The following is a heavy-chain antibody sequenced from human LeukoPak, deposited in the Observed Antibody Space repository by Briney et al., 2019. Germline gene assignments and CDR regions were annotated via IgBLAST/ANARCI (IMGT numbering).Heavy chain of an antibody. D-gene: IGHD6-6*01. Sequence: SETLSLTCTVSGGSISSYYWNWIRQPPGKGLEWIAYIYYSGSTNYNPSLKSRLTVSVDTSKNQFSLKLSSVTAADTAVYYCARDIAARRERYFDYWGQGTLVTVSS. J-gene: IGHJ4*02. CDR2: IYYSGST. CDR3: ARDIAARRERYFDY. V-gene: IGHV4-59*01. CDR1: GGSISSYY.